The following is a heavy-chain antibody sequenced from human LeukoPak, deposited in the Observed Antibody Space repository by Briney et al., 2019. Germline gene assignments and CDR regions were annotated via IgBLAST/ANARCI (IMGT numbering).Heavy chain of an antibody. CDR3: ARPDLMRELRFDP. D-gene: IGHD1-7*01. CDR2: INNDGSST. CDR1: GFAFSSYS. Sequence: PGGSLRLSCTTFGFAFSSYSMNWVRQAPGKGLVWVSCINNDGSSTDYADSVKARFTISRDNAKNTLYLQMNSLRAEDTAVYYCARPDLMRELRFDPWGQGTLVTVSS. J-gene: IGHJ5*02. V-gene: IGHV3-74*01.